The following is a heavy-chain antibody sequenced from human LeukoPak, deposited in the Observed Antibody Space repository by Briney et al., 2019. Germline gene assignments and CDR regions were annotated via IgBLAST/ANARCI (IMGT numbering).Heavy chain of an antibody. J-gene: IGHJ4*02. CDR3: ARRSRAGGSCYAY. CDR1: GYTFANYW. D-gene: IGHD2-15*01. CDR2: IYPGDSDT. V-gene: IGHV5-51*01. Sequence: GESLKISCKGSGYTFANYWIGWVRQMPGKGLEWMGIIYPGDSDTRYSPSFQGQVTISADKSISTAYLQWSSLKASDTAIYYCARRSRAGGSCYAYWGQGTLVTVSS.